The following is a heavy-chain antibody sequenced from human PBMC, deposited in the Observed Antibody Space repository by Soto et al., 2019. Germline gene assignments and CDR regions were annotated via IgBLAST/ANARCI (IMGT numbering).Heavy chain of an antibody. CDR2: IYSGGST. Sequence: PGGSLRLSCAASGFTFSSYAMSWVRQAPGKGLEWVSVIYSGGSTYYADSVKGRFTISRDNSKNTLYLQMNSLRAEDTAVYYCAREGDGYMDVWGQGTTVTVS. V-gene: IGHV3-53*01. CDR1: GFTFSSYA. J-gene: IGHJ6*03. D-gene: IGHD1-26*01. CDR3: AREGDGYMDV.